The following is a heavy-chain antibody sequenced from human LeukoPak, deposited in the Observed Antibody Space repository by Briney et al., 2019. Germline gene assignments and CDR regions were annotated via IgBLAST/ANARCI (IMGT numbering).Heavy chain of an antibody. J-gene: IGHJ4*02. CDR1: GYTFTGYY. Sequence: GASVKVSCKASGYTFTGYYMHWVRQAPGQGLEWMGWINPNSGDTNYAQKFQGRVTMTRDTSISTAYMELSRLRSDDTAVYYCARAIYYGSGSYFGYWGQGTLVTVSS. CDR2: INPNSGDT. CDR3: ARAIYYGSGSYFGY. D-gene: IGHD3-10*01. V-gene: IGHV1-2*02.